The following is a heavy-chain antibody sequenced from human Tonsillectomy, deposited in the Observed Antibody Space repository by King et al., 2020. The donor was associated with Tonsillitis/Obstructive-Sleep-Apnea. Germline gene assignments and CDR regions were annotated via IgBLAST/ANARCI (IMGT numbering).Heavy chain of an antibody. Sequence: VQLVESGGGVVQPGRSLRLSCAASGFTFSSYGMHWVRQAPGKGLEWVAVIWYDGSNKYYADSVKGRFTISRDNSKNTLYLQMNSLRAEDTAVYYCARETGPYDPHGYFVLWGRGALVTVSS. CDR1: GFTFSSYG. CDR3: ARETGPYDPHGYFVL. V-gene: IGHV3-33*01. J-gene: IGHJ2*01. CDR2: IWYDGSNK. D-gene: IGHD3-3*01.